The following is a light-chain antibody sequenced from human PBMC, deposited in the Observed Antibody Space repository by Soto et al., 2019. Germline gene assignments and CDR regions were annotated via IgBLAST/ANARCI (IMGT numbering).Light chain of an antibody. CDR3: SSYTSSSTPV. CDR1: SSDVGGYNY. J-gene: IGLJ1*01. CDR2: DVS. Sequence: QSALTQPASVSGSPGQSLTISCTGPSSDVGGYNYVSWYQQHPGKAPKLMIYDVSNRPSGVSNRFSGSKSGNTASLTISGLQAEDEADYYCSSYTSSSTPVFGTGTKLTVL. V-gene: IGLV2-14*01.